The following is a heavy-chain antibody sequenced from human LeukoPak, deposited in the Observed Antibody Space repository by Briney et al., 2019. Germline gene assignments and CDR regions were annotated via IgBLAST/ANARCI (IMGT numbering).Heavy chain of an antibody. CDR1: GYTFTSYH. Sequence: ASVKVSCNASGYTFTSYHINWVRQAPGQGLEWMGWINPNTDDRGYAQKFQGRLIITSDTSISTAYMELGSPRSEDTAVYFCARTTSFTASGYDYWGQGTLVTVSS. V-gene: IGHV1-8*03. D-gene: IGHD6-25*01. CDR2: INPNTDDR. CDR3: ARTTSFTASGYDY. J-gene: IGHJ4*02.